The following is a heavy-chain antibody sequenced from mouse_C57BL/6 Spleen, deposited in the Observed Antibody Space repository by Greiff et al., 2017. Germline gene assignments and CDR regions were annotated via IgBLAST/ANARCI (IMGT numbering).Heavy chain of an antibody. D-gene: IGHD1-1*01. CDR3: AREGKFHYYGSSYDAMDY. CDR1: GYTFTSYW. V-gene: IGHV1-61*01. J-gene: IGHJ4*01. CDR2: IYPSDSET. Sequence: VQLQQPGAELVRPGSSVKLSCKASGYTFTSYWMDWVKQRPGQGLEWIGNIYPSDSETHYNQKFKDKATLTVDKSSSTAYMQLSSLTSEASAVYYCAREGKFHYYGSSYDAMDYWGQGTSVTVSS.